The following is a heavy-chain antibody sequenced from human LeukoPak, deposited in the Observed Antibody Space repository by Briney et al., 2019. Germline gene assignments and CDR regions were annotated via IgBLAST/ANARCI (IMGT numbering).Heavy chain of an antibody. CDR1: GYSFTSYW. J-gene: IGHJ3*02. Sequence: GESLRISCKGSGYSFTSYWITWVRQMPGKGLEWMGRIDPSDSYTNYSPSFQGLVTISADKSISTAYLQWSSLKASDTAMYYCARPVTNSYYVGSFDIWGQGTMVTVSS. D-gene: IGHD3-10*01. CDR2: IDPSDSYT. V-gene: IGHV5-10-1*01. CDR3: ARPVTNSYYVGSFDI.